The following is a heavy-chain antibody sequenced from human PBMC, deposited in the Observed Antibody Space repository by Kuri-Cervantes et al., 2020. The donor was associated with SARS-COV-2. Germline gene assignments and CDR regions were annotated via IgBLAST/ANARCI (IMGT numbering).Heavy chain of an antibody. Sequence: SVKVSCKASGYTFTSYGISWVRQAPGQGLEWMGRIIPILAIANYAQKFQGRATITADKSTSTAYMEMSSLRSEDTAVYYCARGLYCSSTSCYTYYYGMDVWGQGTTVTVSS. V-gene: IGHV1-69*04. CDR3: ARGLYCSSTSCYTYYYGMDV. CDR2: IIPILAIA. D-gene: IGHD2-2*02. J-gene: IGHJ6*02. CDR1: GYTFTSYG.